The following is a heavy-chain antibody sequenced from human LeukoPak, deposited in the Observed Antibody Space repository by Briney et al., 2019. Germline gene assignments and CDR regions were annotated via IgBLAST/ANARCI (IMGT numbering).Heavy chain of an antibody. J-gene: IGHJ6*03. V-gene: IGHV4-59*01. Sequence: SETLSLTCTVSGGSISSYYWSWIRQPPGKGLEWIGYIYYSGSTNYNPSLKSRVTISVDTSKNQFSLKLSSVTAADTAVYYGARATYYYYYMDVWGKGTTVTVSS. CDR1: GGSISSYY. CDR3: ARATYYYYYMDV. CDR2: IYYSGST.